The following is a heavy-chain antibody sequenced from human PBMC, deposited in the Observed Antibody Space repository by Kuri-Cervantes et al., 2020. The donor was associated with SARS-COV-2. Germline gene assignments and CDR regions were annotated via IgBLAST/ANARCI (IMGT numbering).Heavy chain of an antibody. CDR3: AKDQSARYYDSSGLFDY. CDR1: GFTFSSYA. D-gene: IGHD3-22*01. J-gene: IGHJ4*02. CDR2: ISYDGSNK. V-gene: IGHV3-30-3*02. Sequence: LSLTCAASGFTFSSYAMHWVRQAPGKGLEWVAVISYDGSNKYYADSVKGRFTISRDNSKNTLYLQMNSLRAEDTAVYYCAKDQSARYYDSSGLFDYWGQGTLVTVSS.